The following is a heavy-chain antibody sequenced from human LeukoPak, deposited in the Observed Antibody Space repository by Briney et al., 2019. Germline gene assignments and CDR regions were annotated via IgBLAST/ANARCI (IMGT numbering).Heavy chain of an antibody. CDR1: GFTVSDNY. CDR2: MYSRGDT. V-gene: IGHV3-53*01. Sequence: AGGSLRLSCVASGFTVSDNYMSWVRQAPGEGLGWVPVMYSRGDTYYANSVKGRFTFSRDISKNTLYLQMDGLRNEDTAMYYCARDAPQVPAAGVLASWGQGTLVIVSS. J-gene: IGHJ5*02. CDR3: ARDAPQVPAAGVLAS. D-gene: IGHD6-13*01.